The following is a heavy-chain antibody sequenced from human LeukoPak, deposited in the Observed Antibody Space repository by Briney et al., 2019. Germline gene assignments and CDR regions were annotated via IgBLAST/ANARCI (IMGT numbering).Heavy chain of an antibody. Sequence: GRSLRLSCAASGFTVSSNYMSWVRQAPGKGLEWVSVIYSGGSTYYADSVKGRFTISRDNSKNTLYLQMNSLRAEDTAVYYCARSPFPYDSSGYLGYWGQGTLVTVSS. V-gene: IGHV3-66*01. J-gene: IGHJ4*02. CDR1: GFTVSSNY. D-gene: IGHD3-22*01. CDR3: ARSPFPYDSSGYLGY. CDR2: IYSGGST.